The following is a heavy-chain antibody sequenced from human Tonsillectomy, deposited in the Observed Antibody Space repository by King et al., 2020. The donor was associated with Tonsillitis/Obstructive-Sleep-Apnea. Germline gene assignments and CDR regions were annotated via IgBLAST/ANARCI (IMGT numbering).Heavy chain of an antibody. J-gene: IGHJ4*02. CDR2: ISGGGGST. V-gene: IGHV3-23*01. D-gene: IGHD2-2*02. CDR3: AKARSSTSTSCYNY. CDR1: GFTFSSYA. Sequence: VQLLESGGGLVQPGGSLRLSCAASGFTFSSYAMNWVRQAPGKGLEWVSVISGGGGSTYYADSVKGRFTISTDNSKTTLYLQMNSLRAEDTAFYYCAKARSSTSTSCYNYWGQGTLVTVSP.